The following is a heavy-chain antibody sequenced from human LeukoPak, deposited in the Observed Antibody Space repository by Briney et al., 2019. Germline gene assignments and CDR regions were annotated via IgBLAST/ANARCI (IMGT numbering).Heavy chain of an antibody. CDR3: ARGPKESTPSDY. D-gene: IGHD2-15*01. Sequence: SVKVSCKASGGTFSSYAISWVRQAPGQGLEWMGGIIPIFGTANYAQKFQGRVTITADKSTSTAYMELSSLRSEDTAVYYCARGPKESTPSDYWGQGTLVTVSS. V-gene: IGHV1-69*06. CDR1: GGTFSSYA. CDR2: IIPIFGTA. J-gene: IGHJ4*02.